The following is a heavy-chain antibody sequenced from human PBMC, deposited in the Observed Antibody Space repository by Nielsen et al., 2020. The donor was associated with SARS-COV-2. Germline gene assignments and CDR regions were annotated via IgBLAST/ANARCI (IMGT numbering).Heavy chain of an antibody. V-gene: IGHV3-64*01. CDR3: ARAAYRAAAGTVHYYGMDV. D-gene: IGHD6-13*01. CDR2: ISSNGGST. Sequence: GGSLRLSCAASGFTFSSYDMHWVCQAQGKGLEYVSAISSNGGSTYYENSVKGRFTISRDNSKNTLYLQMGSLRAEDMAVYYCARAAYRAAAGTVHYYGMDVWGQGTTVTVSS. J-gene: IGHJ6*02. CDR1: GFTFSSYD.